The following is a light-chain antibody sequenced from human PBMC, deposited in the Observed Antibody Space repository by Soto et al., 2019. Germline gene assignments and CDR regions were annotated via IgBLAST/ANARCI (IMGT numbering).Light chain of an antibody. CDR2: DAS. Sequence: DIQMTQSPSTLSASVGDRFTITCRASQSISSWLAWYQQRPGKAPKLLIYDASSLQSGVPSRFSGSGSGTEFTLTISSLQPDDFATYYCQQYNSYSPAFGQGTKV. CDR1: QSISSW. CDR3: QQYNSYSPA. V-gene: IGKV1-5*01. J-gene: IGKJ1*01.